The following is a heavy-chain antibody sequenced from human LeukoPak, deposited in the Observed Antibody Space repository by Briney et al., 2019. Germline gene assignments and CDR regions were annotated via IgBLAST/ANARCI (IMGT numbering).Heavy chain of an antibody. CDR2: INTNTGNP. Sequence: ASVKVSCKASGYSFTSYGMNWVRQAPGQGLEWMGWINTNTGNPTYAQGFTGRYAFSLDTSVSTAYLQISGLQADDTAVYYCGRDPKLGIRGYTYGYIDYWGQGTLVTVSS. CDR1: GYSFTSYG. V-gene: IGHV7-4-1*02. J-gene: IGHJ4*02. D-gene: IGHD5-18*01. CDR3: GRDPKLGIRGYTYGYIDY.